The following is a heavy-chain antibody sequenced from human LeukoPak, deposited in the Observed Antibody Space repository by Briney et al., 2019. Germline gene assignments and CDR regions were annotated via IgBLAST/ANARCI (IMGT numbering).Heavy chain of an antibody. V-gene: IGHV3-7*01. CDR1: GFTFSSYW. CDR3: ARDQGEMATIWDYYYYMDV. Sequence: GGSLRLSCAASGFTFSSYWMSWVRRAPGKGLEWVANIKQDGSEKYYVDSVKGRFTISRDNAKNSLYLQMNSLRAEDTAVYYCARDQGEMATIWDYYYYMDVWGKGTTVTISS. J-gene: IGHJ6*03. D-gene: IGHD5-24*01. CDR2: IKQDGSEK.